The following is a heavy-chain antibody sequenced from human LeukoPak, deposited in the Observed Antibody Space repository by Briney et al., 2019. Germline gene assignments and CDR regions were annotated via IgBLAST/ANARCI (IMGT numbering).Heavy chain of an antibody. CDR1: GFTFSSYS. CDR3: ARSSCSGGSCSQKLVLDY. Sequence: GGSLRLSCAASGFTFSSYSMNWVRQAPGKGLEWLSYISIGSSSIFYADSVKGRFTISRDNARNSLYLQINSLRDEVTAVYYCARSSCSGGSCSQKLVLDYWGQGTLFTVSS. D-gene: IGHD2-15*01. CDR2: ISIGSSSI. V-gene: IGHV3-48*02. J-gene: IGHJ4*02.